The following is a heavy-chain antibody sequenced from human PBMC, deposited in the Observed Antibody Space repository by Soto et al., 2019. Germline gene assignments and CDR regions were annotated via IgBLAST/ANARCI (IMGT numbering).Heavy chain of an antibody. CDR3: ARSGYLDAFDI. CDR2: IYYSGST. J-gene: IGHJ3*02. D-gene: IGHD5-12*01. V-gene: IGHV4-59*01. CDR1: GGSISSYY. Sequence: SETLSLTCTVSGGSISSYYWSWIRQPPGKGLEWIGYIYYSGSTNYNPSLKSRVTISVDTSKNQFSLKLSSVTAADTAVYYCARSGYLDAFDIWGQGTMVTVS.